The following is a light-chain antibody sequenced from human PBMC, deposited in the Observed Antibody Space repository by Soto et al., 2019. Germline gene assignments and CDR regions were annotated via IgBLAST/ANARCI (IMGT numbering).Light chain of an antibody. CDR1: QSITNR. J-gene: IGKJ1*01. Sequence: DIQMTQSPSTLSASVGDRVTFTCRASQSITNRLAWYQQKPGKAPKVLIYDASNLESGVPSRFSGSGSGTEFTLTINRLQPDDFATYYCQHYGGMWAFGQGTRVETK. CDR3: QHYGGMWA. V-gene: IGKV1-5*01. CDR2: DAS.